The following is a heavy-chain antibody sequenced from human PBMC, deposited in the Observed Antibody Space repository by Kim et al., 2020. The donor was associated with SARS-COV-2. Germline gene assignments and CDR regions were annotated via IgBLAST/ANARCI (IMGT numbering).Heavy chain of an antibody. CDR3: ARGYSSSWYLDY. J-gene: IGHJ4*02. V-gene: IGHV4-34*01. Sequence: NANPALKSRVTISVDPSKNQFSLKLSSVTAADTAVYYCARGYSSSWYLDYWGQGTLVTVSS. D-gene: IGHD6-13*01.